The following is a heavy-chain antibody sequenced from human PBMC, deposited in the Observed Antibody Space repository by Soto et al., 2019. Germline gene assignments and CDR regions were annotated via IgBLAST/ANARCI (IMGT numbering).Heavy chain of an antibody. J-gene: IGHJ4*02. V-gene: IGHV3-21*02. CDR1: GFTFSTYT. Sequence: EVQLVESGGGLVKPGGSLILSCAASGFTFSTYTMSWVRQAPGKGLEWVSSISSSSNYIYYADSVKGRVTITRDNNQNSVPLQMNSSRAEETGVYDCARLGAYRDFDYWGQGTLVTV. CDR3: ARLGAYRDFDY. CDR2: ISSSSNYI. D-gene: IGHD3-16*01.